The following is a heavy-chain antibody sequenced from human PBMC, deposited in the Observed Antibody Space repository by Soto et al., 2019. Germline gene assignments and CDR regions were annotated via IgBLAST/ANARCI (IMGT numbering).Heavy chain of an antibody. D-gene: IGHD2-2*01. CDR2: ISSSGSTI. CDR1: GFTFSDYY. J-gene: IGHJ4*02. V-gene: IGHV3-11*01. CDR3: ARVHVVVPAAMQGLYFDY. Sequence: GGSLRLSCAASGFTFSDYYMSWIRQAPGKGLEWVSYISSSGSTIYYADSVKGRFTISRDNAKNSLYLQMNSLRAEDTAVYYCARVHVVVPAAMQGLYFDYWGQGTLVTVSS.